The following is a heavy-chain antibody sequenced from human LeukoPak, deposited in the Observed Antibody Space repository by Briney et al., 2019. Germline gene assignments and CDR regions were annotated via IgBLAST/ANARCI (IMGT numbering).Heavy chain of an antibody. D-gene: IGHD6-13*01. J-gene: IGHJ5*02. V-gene: IGHV1-69*13. CDR1: GGTFSSYA. CDR3: ARDIAAAGLHGPVPTKNWFDP. CDR2: IIPIFGTA. Sequence: SVKVSCKASGGTFSSYAISWVRQAPGQRLEWMGGIIPIFGTANYAQKFQGRVTITADESTSTAYMELSSLRSEDTAVYYCARDIAAAGLHGPVPTKNWFDPWGQGTLVTVSS.